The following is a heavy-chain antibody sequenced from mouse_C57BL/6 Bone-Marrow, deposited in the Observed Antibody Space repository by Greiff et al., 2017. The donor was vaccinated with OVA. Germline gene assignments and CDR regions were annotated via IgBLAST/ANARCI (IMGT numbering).Heavy chain of an antibody. Sequence: DVKLVESGGDLVKPGGSLKLSCAASGFTFSSYGMSWVRQTPDKRLEWVATISSGGSYTYYPDSVKGRFTISRDNAKNTLYLQMSSLKSEDTAMYYCARRPLYYSNYGDYAMDYWGQGTSVTVSS. D-gene: IGHD2-5*01. J-gene: IGHJ4*01. CDR2: ISSGGSYT. CDR1: GFTFSSYG. V-gene: IGHV5-6*02. CDR3: ARRPLYYSNYGDYAMDY.